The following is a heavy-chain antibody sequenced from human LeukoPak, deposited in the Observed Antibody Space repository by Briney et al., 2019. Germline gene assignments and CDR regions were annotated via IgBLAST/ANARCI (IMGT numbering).Heavy chain of an antibody. CDR3: AREKDSSSWYGGRYFDY. CDR2: ISSSSSYI. J-gene: IGHJ4*02. Sequence: PGGSLRLSCAASGFTFSSYSMNWVRQAPGKGLEWVSSISSSSSYIYYADSVKGRFTISRDNAKNSLYLQMNSLRAEDTAVYYCAREKDSSSWYGGRYFDYWGQGTLVTVSS. CDR1: GFTFSSYS. D-gene: IGHD6-13*01. V-gene: IGHV3-21*01.